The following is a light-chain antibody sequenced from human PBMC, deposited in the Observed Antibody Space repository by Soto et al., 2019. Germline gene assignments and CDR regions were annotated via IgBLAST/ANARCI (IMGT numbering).Light chain of an antibody. CDR1: QDISNY. J-gene: IGKJ5*01. CDR3: QQYDNLPIT. CDR2: DAS. V-gene: IGKV1-33*01. Sequence: DIQMTQSPSSLSASVGDRVTITCQASQDISNYLSWYQQKPGKAPKLLIYDASNLETGVPSRFSGSGSGTDFTFTISSLRPEDIATNYCQQYDNLPITFGQGTRLEIK.